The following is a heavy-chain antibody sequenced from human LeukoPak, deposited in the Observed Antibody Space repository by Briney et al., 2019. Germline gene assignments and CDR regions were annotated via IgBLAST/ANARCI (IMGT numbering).Heavy chain of an antibody. Sequence: ASVKVSCKASGYTFTRYAMHWVRQAPGQRLEWMGWINAGNGNTKYSQKFQGRVTITRDTSASTAYMELSSLRSEDTAVYYCARSIRDAYCGGDCYSGPYFDYWGQGTLVTVSS. V-gene: IGHV1-3*01. CDR2: INAGNGNT. J-gene: IGHJ4*02. CDR1: GYTFTRYA. CDR3: ARSIRDAYCGGDCYSGPYFDY. D-gene: IGHD2-21*02.